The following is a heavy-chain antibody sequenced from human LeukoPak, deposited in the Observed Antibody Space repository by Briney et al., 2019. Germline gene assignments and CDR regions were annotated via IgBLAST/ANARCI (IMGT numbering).Heavy chain of an antibody. CDR1: GFTFSTHS. D-gene: IGHD2-15*01. V-gene: IGHV3-21*01. CDR2: ISSGSGYI. CDR3: ARDGVYCSGGSCDHLDY. Sequence: GGSLRISRAASGFTFSTHSMNWVRQAPGKGLEWVSSISSGSGYIYYADSVKGRFTIYRDNAKNSLYLQMNSLRAEDTAVYYCARDGVYCSGGSCDHLDYWGQGTLVTVSS. J-gene: IGHJ4*02.